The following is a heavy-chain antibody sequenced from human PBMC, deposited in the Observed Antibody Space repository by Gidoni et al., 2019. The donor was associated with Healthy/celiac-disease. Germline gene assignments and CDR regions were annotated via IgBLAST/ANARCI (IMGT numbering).Heavy chain of an antibody. J-gene: IGHJ4*01. D-gene: IGHD6-19*01. CDR1: GFTFSSYS. CDR2: ISSSSSYI. CDR3: ARDSIAVAGPEDY. V-gene: IGHV3-21*01. Sequence: EVQLVESGGGLVKPGGSLRLSCAASGFTFSSYSMNWVRQAPGKGLEWVSSISSSSSYIYYADSEKGESTISRDNAKNSLYLQMNSLRAEDTAVYYCARDSIAVAGPEDYWCHGTLVTVSS.